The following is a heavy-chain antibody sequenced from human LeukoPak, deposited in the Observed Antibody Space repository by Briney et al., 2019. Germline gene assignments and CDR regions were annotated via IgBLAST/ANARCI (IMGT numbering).Heavy chain of an antibody. CDR1: GDSISCHY. CDR3: ARGHYYDTSGDY. J-gene: IGHJ4*02. Sequence: SETLSLTCAVSGDSISCHYWSWIRQPPGKGLEWIGYIDYSGGTNYNPSLKSRVTISVDTSKNQFSLNLSSVTAADTAVYYCARGHYYDTSGDYWGQGTLVTVSS. CDR2: IDYSGGT. D-gene: IGHD3-22*01. V-gene: IGHV4-59*11.